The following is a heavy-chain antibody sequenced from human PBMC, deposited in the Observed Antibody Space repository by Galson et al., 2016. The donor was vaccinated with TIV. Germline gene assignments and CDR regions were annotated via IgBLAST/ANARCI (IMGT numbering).Heavy chain of an antibody. CDR1: GFVFSDYA. Sequence: SLRLSCAASGFVFSDYAIHWVRQAPGKGLEWVAVISDDGTKRYHTDSVRGRFSISRDNSDETVHLQMNSLRVEDSAMCYCASELFDFWGQGTLVTVSS. V-gene: IGHV3-30*04. CDR2: ISDDGTKR. J-gene: IGHJ4*02. CDR3: ASELFDF.